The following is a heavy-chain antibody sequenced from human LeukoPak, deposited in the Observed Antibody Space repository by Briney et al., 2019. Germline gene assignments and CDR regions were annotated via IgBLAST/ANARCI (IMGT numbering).Heavy chain of an antibody. J-gene: IGHJ4*02. V-gene: IGHV4-4*07. CDR2: IYYSGST. CDR3: ARDRRWGSYFDY. Sequence: SETLSLTCTVSGGSISSYYWSWIRQPAGEGLEWIGSIYYSGSTYYNPSLKSRVTISVDTSKNQFSLKLSSVTAADTAVYYCARDRRWGSYFDYWGQGTLVTVSS. D-gene: IGHD7-27*01. CDR1: GGSISSYY.